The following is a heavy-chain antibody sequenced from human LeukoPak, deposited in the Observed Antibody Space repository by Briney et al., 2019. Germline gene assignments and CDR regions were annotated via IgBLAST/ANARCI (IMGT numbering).Heavy chain of an antibody. CDR3: ARRSAAIGAFDI. D-gene: IGHD1-26*01. Sequence: GGSLRLSCVASEFAFSSYWMHWVRQAPGKGLVWVSRIKSDGSSTNYADSVKGQFTISRDNAKNTLYLQLNSLRAEDTAVYFCARRSAAIGAFDIWGQGTMVTVSS. J-gene: IGHJ3*02. CDR2: IKSDGSST. V-gene: IGHV3-74*01. CDR1: EFAFSSYW.